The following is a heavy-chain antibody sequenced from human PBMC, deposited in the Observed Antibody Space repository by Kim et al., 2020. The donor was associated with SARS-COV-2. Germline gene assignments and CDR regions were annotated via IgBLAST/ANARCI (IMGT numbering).Heavy chain of an antibody. J-gene: IGHJ4*01. CDR1: GFTLSNFA. V-gene: IGHV3-23*01. Sequence: GGSLRLSCSASGFTLSNFAMGWVRQVPGTGLELFPTLPHHGLTTFSVSSFTCRFPISRDHSQPTLSLQLPSLRAADPAVYYCAKGRGNNCYNEFDCLG. CDR2: LPHHGLTT. D-gene: IGHD2-21*01. CDR3: AKGRGNNCYNEFDC.